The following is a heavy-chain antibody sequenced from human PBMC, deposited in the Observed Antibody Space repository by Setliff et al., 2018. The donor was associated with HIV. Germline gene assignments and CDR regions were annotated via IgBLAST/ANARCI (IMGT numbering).Heavy chain of an antibody. CDR2: IYHSGTT. CDR1: GGSISTNNW. J-gene: IGHJ4*02. D-gene: IGHD6-13*01. V-gene: IGHV4-4*02. Sequence: SETLSLTCAVSGGSISTNNWWTWVRQSPGKGLEWIGDIYHSGTTNYNPSLKSRVTISVDTSMDQFSLKLNSVTAADTAVYYCAAASSWDPLLDYWGQGTLVTVSS. CDR3: AAASSWDPLLDY.